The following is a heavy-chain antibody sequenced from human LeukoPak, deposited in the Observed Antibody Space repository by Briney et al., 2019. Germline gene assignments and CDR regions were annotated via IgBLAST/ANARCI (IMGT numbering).Heavy chain of an antibody. Sequence: GRSLTPSCAASAFSFSTAALSCVRLAPGEWLEWVSTCGTDAETYCADSVKGRFTISRDNSRHTLYLQMTGLRAEDTAVYYCAKKTPGLYPFDSWGQGTLVTVSP. D-gene: IGHD2-8*02. J-gene: IGHJ4*02. CDR3: AKKTPGLYPFDS. CDR1: AFSFSTAA. V-gene: IGHV3-23*01. CDR2: CGTDAET.